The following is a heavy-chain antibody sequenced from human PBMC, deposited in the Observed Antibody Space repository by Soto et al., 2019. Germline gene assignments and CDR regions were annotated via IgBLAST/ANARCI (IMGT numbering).Heavy chain of an antibody. V-gene: IGHV3-23*04. J-gene: IGHJ4*02. Sequence: EVQLVESGGGLVQPGRSLRLSCAASGFTFDDYAMHWVRQAPGKGLEWVSGISGSGGSTYYADSVKGRFTISRDNSKNTLYLQMNSLRAEDTAVYYCAKEEEMATNRDFDYWGQGTLVTVSS. CDR1: GFTFDDYA. CDR3: AKEEEMATNRDFDY. D-gene: IGHD5-12*01. CDR2: ISGSGGST.